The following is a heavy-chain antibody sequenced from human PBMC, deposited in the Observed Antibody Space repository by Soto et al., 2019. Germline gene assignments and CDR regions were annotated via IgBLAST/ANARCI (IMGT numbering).Heavy chain of an antibody. CDR1: GGSISSGGYY. V-gene: IGHV4-31*03. CDR2: MFYSGST. D-gene: IGHD3-22*01. Sequence: QVQLQESGPGLVKPSQTLSLTCTVSGGSISSGGYYWSWIRQYPGKGMEWIGYMFYSGSTYYSPAVTSRCTMSADMFKNDLSLKRSSVTVAATAIYYCAGGRYYYDNNGCAHFDYWGQGALVTVSS. J-gene: IGHJ4*02. CDR3: AGGRYYYDNNGCAHFDY.